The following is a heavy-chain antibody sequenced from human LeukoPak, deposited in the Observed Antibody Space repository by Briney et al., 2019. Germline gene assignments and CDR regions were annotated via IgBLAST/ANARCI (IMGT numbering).Heavy chain of an antibody. Sequence: SETLSLTCTVSGGSISGYFWSWVRQPPGKGLEYIAYIYYSGGTDYNPSLKSRVTISVDTSKNKFSLKVNSVTAADTAVYYCARLAYGGEAFDIWGKGTMVTVSS. V-gene: IGHV4-59*08. CDR3: ARLAYGGEAFDI. CDR1: GGSISGYF. CDR2: IYYSGGT. J-gene: IGHJ3*02. D-gene: IGHD4-17*01.